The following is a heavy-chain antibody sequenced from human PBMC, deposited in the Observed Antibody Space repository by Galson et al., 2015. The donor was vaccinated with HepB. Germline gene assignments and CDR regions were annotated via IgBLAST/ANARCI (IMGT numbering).Heavy chain of an antibody. D-gene: IGHD2-8*02. J-gene: IGHJ4*02. CDR2: ISSSSSYT. Sequence: SLRLSCAASGFTFSDYYMSWIRQAPGKGLEWVSYISSSSSYTNYADSVKGRFTISRDNAKNSLYLQMNSLRAEDTAVYYCASAGTVLVTFPYDYWGQGTLVTVSS. CDR1: GFTFSDYY. V-gene: IGHV3-11*06. CDR3: ASAGTVLVTFPYDY.